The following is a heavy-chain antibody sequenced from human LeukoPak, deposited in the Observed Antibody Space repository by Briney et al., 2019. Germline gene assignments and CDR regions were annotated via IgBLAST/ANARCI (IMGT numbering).Heavy chain of an antibody. CDR1: GFTFSSSW. J-gene: IGHJ4*02. CDR3: ARPREEYHDLGGIDY. D-gene: IGHD3-16*01. Sequence: PGGSLRLSCAASGFTFSSSWMSWVRQAPGKGLEWVAVISYDGSNKYYADSVKGRFTISRDNSKNTLYLQMNSLRAEDTAVYYCARPREEYHDLGGIDYWGQGTLVTVSS. V-gene: IGHV3-30*03. CDR2: ISYDGSNK.